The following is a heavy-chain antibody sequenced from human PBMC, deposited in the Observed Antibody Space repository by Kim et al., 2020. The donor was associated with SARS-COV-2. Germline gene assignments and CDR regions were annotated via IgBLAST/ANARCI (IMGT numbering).Heavy chain of an antibody. Sequence: LKSRVTISVDTSKNQFSLKLSSVTAADTAVYYCARDQGILTGYWDDACDIWGKGTMVTVSS. CDR3: ARDQGILTGYWDDACDI. V-gene: IGHV4-30-2*05. J-gene: IGHJ3*02. D-gene: IGHD3-9*01.